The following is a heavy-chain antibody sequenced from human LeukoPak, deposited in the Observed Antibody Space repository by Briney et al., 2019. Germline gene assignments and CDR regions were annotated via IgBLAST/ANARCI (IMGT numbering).Heavy chain of an antibody. CDR2: INSDGSSI. D-gene: IGHD3-3*01. V-gene: IGHV3-74*01. Sequence: GGSLRLSCAASGFTLSSYWMHWVRQAPGKGLVWVSRINSDGSSISYADSVKGRFTISRDNSKNTLYLQMDSLRAEDTAVYYCAKDPNYDFWSGHSSGGYYFDYWGQGTLVTVSS. J-gene: IGHJ4*02. CDR3: AKDPNYDFWSGHSSGGYYFDY. CDR1: GFTLSSYW.